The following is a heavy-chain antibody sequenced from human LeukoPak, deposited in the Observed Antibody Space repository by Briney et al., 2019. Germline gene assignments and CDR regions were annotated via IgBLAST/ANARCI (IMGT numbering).Heavy chain of an antibody. CDR2: INTNTGNP. CDR1: GYIFTTYA. Sequence: ASVKVSCKASGYIFTTYAMNWVRQAPGQGLEWMGWINTNTGNPTYAQGFTGRFVFSLDTSVNTAYLQISSLKAEDTAVYYCARGRRRYSSSSELDYWGQGGLVTVSS. V-gene: IGHV7-4-1*02. J-gene: IGHJ4*02. D-gene: IGHD6-6*01. CDR3: ARGRRRYSSSSELDY.